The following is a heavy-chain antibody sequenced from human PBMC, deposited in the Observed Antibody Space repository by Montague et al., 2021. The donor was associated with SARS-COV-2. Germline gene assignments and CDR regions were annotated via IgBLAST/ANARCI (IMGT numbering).Heavy chain of an antibody. D-gene: IGHD6-13*01. CDR2: IWSDGSNR. J-gene: IGHJ1*01. Sequence: SLRLSCAASGFTFSTYGMHWVRQAPGKGLEWVAVIWSDGSNRYYADSVKGRFTISRDNSKNTLYLRMNSLRVEDTAVYYCARDPGGGSWHSFLHWGQGTLVTVSS. CDR1: GFTFSTYG. CDR3: ARDPGGGSWHSFLH. V-gene: IGHV3-33*01.